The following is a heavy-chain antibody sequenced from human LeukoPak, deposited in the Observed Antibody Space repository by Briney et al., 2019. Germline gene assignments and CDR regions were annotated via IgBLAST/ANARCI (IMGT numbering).Heavy chain of an antibody. J-gene: IGHJ6*03. CDR3: ASIAYCSSTSCYSGDYYYYYMDV. D-gene: IGHD2-2*01. Sequence: TLSLTCTVSGGSISSGGYYWSWLRQHPGKGLEWIGYIYYSGSTYYNPSLKSRVTISVDTSKNQFSLKLSSVTAADTAVYYCASIAYCSSTSCYSGDYYYYYMDVWGKGTTVTVSS. V-gene: IGHV4-31*03. CDR2: IYYSGST. CDR1: GGSISSGGYY.